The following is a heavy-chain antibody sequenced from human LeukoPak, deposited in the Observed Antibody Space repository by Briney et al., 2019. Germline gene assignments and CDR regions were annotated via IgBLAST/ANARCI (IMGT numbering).Heavy chain of an antibody. CDR3: ERGWAYFDD. J-gene: IGHJ4*02. CDR2: TYYRSKLYN. V-gene: IGHV6-1*01. D-gene: IGHD3-16*01. CDR1: GVSVSSISGA. Sequence: SQTLSLTRAIAGVSVSSISGAWNWIRQSPSRGLEWLRRTYYRSKLYNKYAGTVKRRITTNPDTSKNQFSLQLTAVTPEDTCVNDRERGWAYFDDWGQGTLVTVSS.